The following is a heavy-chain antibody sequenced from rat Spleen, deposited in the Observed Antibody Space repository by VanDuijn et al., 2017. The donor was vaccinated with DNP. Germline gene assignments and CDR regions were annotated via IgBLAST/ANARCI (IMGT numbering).Heavy chain of an antibody. D-gene: IGHD1-11*01. CDR2: ITTSGDST. J-gene: IGHJ2*01. V-gene: IGHV5-31*01. Sequence: EVQLVESGGGLVQPGGSLKLSCVAFGFTFNNYWMTWIRQVPGKGLEWVASITTSGDSTYSPDSVKGRFTISRDNAKNTLYLQMNSLRSEDTATYYCARGGRSYFDYWGQGVMVTVSS. CDR3: ARGGRSYFDY. CDR1: GFTFNNYW.